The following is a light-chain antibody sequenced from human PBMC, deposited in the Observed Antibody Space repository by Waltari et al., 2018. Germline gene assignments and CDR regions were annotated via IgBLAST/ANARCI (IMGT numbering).Light chain of an antibody. CDR3: QQYDSYVYT. Sequence: DAVLTQSPLSLPVTLGQPASISCRSSQSLLSSDGNTYLSWFQLRPGQSPRRLIYKVFNRDSGVPDRFSGTGSGTEFTLTISNLQPDDFATYYCQQYDSYVYTFGQGTKLEIK. CDR2: KVF. V-gene: IGKV2-30*01. J-gene: IGKJ2*01. CDR1: QSLLSSDGNTY.